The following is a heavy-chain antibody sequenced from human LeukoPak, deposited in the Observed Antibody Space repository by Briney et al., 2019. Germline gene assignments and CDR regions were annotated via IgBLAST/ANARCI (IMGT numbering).Heavy chain of an antibody. D-gene: IGHD3-9*01. CDR2: TDYRGDT. J-gene: IGHJ4*02. CDR3: ARGGPAPRPDTGYYLY. V-gene: IGHV4-59*12. Sequence: SETLSLTCTVSGGSINGYYWTWIRQPPGRGLEWISYTDYRGDTNYNTSLQRRVAVSIDTPKSQRSLRLTSVTTADTAVYYCARGGPAPRPDTGYYLYWGQGSLVTVSS. CDR1: GGSINGYY.